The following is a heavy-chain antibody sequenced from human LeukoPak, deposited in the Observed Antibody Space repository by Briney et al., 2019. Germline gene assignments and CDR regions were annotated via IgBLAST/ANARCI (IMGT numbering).Heavy chain of an antibody. V-gene: IGHV3-23*01. CDR3: ARDLKYYDSSGFDF. D-gene: IGHD3-22*01. Sequence: PGGSLRLSCAASGFTFSSYAMRWVRQAPGKGLEWVSGISGSGGSTYYTDSVKGRFTISRDNAKNSLSLQMNSLRVEDTAVYYCARDLKYYDSSGFDFWGQGTLVTVSS. CDR2: ISGSGGST. CDR1: GFTFSSYA. J-gene: IGHJ4*02.